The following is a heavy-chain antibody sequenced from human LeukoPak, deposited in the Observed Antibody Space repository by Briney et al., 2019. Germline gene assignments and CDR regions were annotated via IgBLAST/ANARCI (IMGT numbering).Heavy chain of an antibody. J-gene: IGHJ4*02. V-gene: IGHV3-43D*04. D-gene: IGHD5-12*01. Sequence: PGGSLRLSCAASGFTFDDYAMHWVRQAPGKGLEWVSLISWDGGSTYYADSVKGRFTISRDNTKNSLYLQMNSLRTEDTALCYCAKDMGYSGYDSFDFWGQGTLVTVSS. CDR1: GFTFDDYA. CDR2: ISWDGGST. CDR3: AKDMGYSGYDSFDF.